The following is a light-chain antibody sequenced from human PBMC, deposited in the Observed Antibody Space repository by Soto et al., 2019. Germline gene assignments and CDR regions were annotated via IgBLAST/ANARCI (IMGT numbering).Light chain of an antibody. CDR3: QQSYSTPQVT. Sequence: DIQMTQSPSSLSASVGDRVTITCRASQSITSWLAWYQQKPGKAPKLLIYAASSLQSGVPSRFSGSGSGTDFTLTISSLQPEDFATYYCQQSYSTPQVTFGPGTKVDIK. CDR1: QSITSW. CDR2: AAS. J-gene: IGKJ3*01. V-gene: IGKV1-39*01.